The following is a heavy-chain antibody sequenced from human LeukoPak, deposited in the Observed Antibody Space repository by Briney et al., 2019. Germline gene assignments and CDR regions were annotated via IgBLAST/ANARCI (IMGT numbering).Heavy chain of an antibody. Sequence: PSETLSLTCAVSGGSITSSKYFWGSIRQPPGKELELIGIISYSGSTDYNPSLKSRVAISTDTSKNQFSLKLTSVTAADTAVYYCECLGVMVLVYQFEYWGRGTPVTVSS. CDR1: GGSITSSKYF. D-gene: IGHD3-10*01. CDR2: ISYSGST. CDR3: ECLGVMVLVYQFEY. J-gene: IGHJ4*02. V-gene: IGHV4-39*07.